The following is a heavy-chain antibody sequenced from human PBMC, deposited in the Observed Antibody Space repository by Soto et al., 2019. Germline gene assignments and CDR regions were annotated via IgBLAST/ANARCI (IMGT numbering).Heavy chain of an antibody. CDR1: GGSFSGYY. CDR3: ARSLTVTTAQNDY. CDR2: INHSGRT. Sequence: QVQLQQWGAGLLKPSETLSLTCAVYGGSFSGYYWSWIRQPPGKGLEWFGEINHSGRTHYNPSLKSRVTISVDTSKNQFSLKLSSVTAADTAVYYCARSLTVTTAQNDYWGQGTLVTVSS. J-gene: IGHJ4*02. D-gene: IGHD4-17*01. V-gene: IGHV4-34*01.